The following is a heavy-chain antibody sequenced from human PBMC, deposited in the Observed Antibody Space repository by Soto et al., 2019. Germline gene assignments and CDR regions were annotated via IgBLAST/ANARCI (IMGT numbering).Heavy chain of an antibody. CDR2: VYYRGRS. CDR1: GGSVSNSNYY. Sequence: PSETLSLTCTVSGGSVSNSNYYWGWIRQSPGKGLEWIGSVYYRGRSYSKSSVKSRVTISVDTSKNQFSLNLNSVTASDTAVYYCVSQRTSVLTQAYFDYWGPGALGTVPS. D-gene: IGHD2-8*01. CDR3: VSQRTSVLTQAYFDY. J-gene: IGHJ4*02. V-gene: IGHV4-39*01.